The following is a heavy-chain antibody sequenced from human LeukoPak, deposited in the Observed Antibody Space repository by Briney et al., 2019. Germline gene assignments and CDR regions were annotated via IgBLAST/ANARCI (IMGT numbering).Heavy chain of an antibody. CDR2: IIPILGIA. Sequence: GASVKVSCKASGYTFTSYGISWVRQAPGQGLEWMGRIIPILGIANYAQKFQGRVTITADKSTSTAYMELSSLRSEDAAVYYCAREYSSSGIDYWGQGTLVTVSS. J-gene: IGHJ4*02. D-gene: IGHD6-13*01. V-gene: IGHV1-69*04. CDR1: GYTFTSYG. CDR3: AREYSSSGIDY.